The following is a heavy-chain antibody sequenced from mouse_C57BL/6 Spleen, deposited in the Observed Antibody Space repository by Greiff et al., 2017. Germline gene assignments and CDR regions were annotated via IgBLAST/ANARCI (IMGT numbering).Heavy chain of an antibody. CDR1: GYTFTSYW. V-gene: IGHV1-50*01. CDR2: IDPSDSYT. D-gene: IGHD1-1*01. Sequence: QVQLQQPGAELVKPGASVKLSCKASGYTFTSYWMQWVKQRPGQGLEWIGEIDPSDSYTNYNQKFKGKATLTVDTSSSTAYMQLSSLTSEDSAVYYCARRGGQDYGSKEDYDVDYWGQGTTLTVSS. CDR3: ARRGGQDYGSKEDYDVDY. J-gene: IGHJ2*01.